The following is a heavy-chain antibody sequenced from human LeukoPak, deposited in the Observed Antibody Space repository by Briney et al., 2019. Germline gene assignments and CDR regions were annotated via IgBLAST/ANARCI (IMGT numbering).Heavy chain of an antibody. Sequence: SETLSLTCTVSGDSMNSFTYFWTWIRQHPGKGLVWIGYVYYSGGTYVNPSLKRRLTMSAATPKNQFSLHLTSVTAADTAVYYCARGGRGYSYGLDSWGQGIPVTVSS. D-gene: IGHD5-18*01. J-gene: IGHJ4*02. CDR1: GDSMNSFTYF. CDR3: ARGGRGYSYGLDS. CDR2: VYYSGGT. V-gene: IGHV4-31*03.